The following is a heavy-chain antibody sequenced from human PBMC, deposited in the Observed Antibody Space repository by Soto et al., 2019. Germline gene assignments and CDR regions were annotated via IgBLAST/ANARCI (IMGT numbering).Heavy chain of an antibody. CDR1: GYPVTAYY. D-gene: IGHD3-3*01. J-gene: IGHJ3*02. CDR3: ARGGGVGVAGSAAFEM. CDR2: INPATGAA. Sequence: QLHLVQSGAVVKKPGASVTVSCSASGYPVTAYYMHWVRQAPGRGLEWMGGINPATGAAKYTQTFPGRVTMTRETSPSTVFMEVGCLSSGGTAVFYCARGGGVGVAGSAAFEMWGQGTLVTVSS. V-gene: IGHV1-2*02.